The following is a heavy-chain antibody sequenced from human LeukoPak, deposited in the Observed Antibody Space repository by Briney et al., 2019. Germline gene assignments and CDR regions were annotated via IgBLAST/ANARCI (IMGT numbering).Heavy chain of an antibody. CDR2: IKQDGSEK. V-gene: IGHV3-7*01. J-gene: IGHJ6*02. CDR1: GFTFSSYW. Sequence: GGSLRLSCAASGFTFSSYWMSWVRQAPGKGLEWVANIKQDGSEKYYVDSVKGRFTISRDNAKNPLYLQMNSLRAEDTAVYYCARGPLIVATTRDAKYYYYGMDVWGQGTTVTVSS. CDR3: ARGPLIVATTRDAKYYYYGMDV. D-gene: IGHD5-12*01.